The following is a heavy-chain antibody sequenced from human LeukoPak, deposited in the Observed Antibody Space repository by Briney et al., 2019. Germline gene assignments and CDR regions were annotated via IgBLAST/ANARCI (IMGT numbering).Heavy chain of an antibody. CDR1: GLTFSSAW. D-gene: IGHD5-24*01. J-gene: IGHJ4*02. CDR3: ARAKVATIIEAGY. V-gene: IGHV3-15*01. CDR2: IKSKDAGGTA. Sequence: GGSLRLSCAVSGLTFSSAWLSWVRQAPGKGLEWVGRIKSKDAGGTADYAASVQGRFTISRDDSQDTMYLQMNSLKTEDTAVYYCARAKVATIIEAGYWGQGTLVTVSS.